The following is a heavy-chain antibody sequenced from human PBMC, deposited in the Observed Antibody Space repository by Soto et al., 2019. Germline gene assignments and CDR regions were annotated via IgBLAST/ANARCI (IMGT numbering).Heavy chain of an antibody. V-gene: IGHV4-61*01. D-gene: IGHD2-21*01. Sequence: SETLSLTCSVSGGSVSSESYYWSWIRQTPGKGLEWIGNVENSGSTEYNPSLKSRVIISVDTSKNQFSLKLSSVTGADTAVYYCARERGDSHWIDPWGQGTLVTVSS. CDR1: GGSVSSESYY. CDR3: ARERGDSHWIDP. J-gene: IGHJ5*02. CDR2: VENSGST.